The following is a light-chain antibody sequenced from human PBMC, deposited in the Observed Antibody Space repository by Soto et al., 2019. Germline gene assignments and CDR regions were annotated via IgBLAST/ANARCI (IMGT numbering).Light chain of an antibody. CDR2: GAF. Sequence: IVYTKSPTTLSLSPGERATLSCRASPSVTNFLAWYQQKPGQAPRLLIYGAFNRATGIPARFSGSGSGTDFTLTISSLEPEDFAVYYCQQRNIWPPVTFGQGTQVEI. V-gene: IGKV3-11*01. CDR1: PSVTNF. J-gene: IGKJ5*01. CDR3: QQRNIWPPVT.